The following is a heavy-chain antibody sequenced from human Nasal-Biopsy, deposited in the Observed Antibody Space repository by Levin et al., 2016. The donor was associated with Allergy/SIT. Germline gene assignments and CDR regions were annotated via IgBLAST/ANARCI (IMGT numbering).Heavy chain of an antibody. CDR2: VFWSGTT. Sequence: SETLSLTCTVSGGSIRNPDYFWSWVRQPPGKGLEWIGTVFWSGTTHYNPSLARRVSISVDTSRDHFSLALKSVTASDTAAYYCALQRGYGWEGVKYFHHWGQAVLVTVSS. V-gene: IGHV4-39*02. CDR1: GGSIRNPDYF. D-gene: IGHD3-10*01. CDR3: ALQRGYGWEGVKYFHH. J-gene: IGHJ1*01.